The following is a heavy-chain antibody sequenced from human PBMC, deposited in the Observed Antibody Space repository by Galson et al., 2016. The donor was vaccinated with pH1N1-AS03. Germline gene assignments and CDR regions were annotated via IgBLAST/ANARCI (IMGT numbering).Heavy chain of an antibody. D-gene: IGHD6-19*01. CDR1: GYTFTSYA. J-gene: IGHJ4*02. CDR3: ARDRGSGWYLDY. V-gene: IGHV1-3*01. CDR2: IDAGNGNT. Sequence: SVKVSCKASGYTFTSYAMHWVRQAPGQRLEWMGWIDAGNGNTKYSQKFQGRVTITRDTSASTAYMELSSLRSEDTAVYYCARDRGSGWYLDYWGQGTLVTVSS.